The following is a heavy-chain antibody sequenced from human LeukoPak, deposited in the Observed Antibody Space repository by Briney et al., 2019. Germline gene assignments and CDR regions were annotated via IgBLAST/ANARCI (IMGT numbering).Heavy chain of an antibody. Sequence: GGSLRLSCAASGFTLSSYAMSWVRQAPGKGLEWVSLISGNAGSTYYADSVKGRFTISRDITKNTLYLQMNSLRAEDTATYYCAKESKYYPWGQGTLVTVSS. J-gene: IGHJ5*02. V-gene: IGHV3-23*01. D-gene: IGHD3-10*01. CDR3: AKESKYYP. CDR1: GFTLSSYA. CDR2: ISGNAGST.